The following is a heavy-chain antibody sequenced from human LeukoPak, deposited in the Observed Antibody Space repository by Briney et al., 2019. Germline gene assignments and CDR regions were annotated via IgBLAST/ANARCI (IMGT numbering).Heavy chain of an antibody. D-gene: IGHD5-18*01. V-gene: IGHV3-23*01. Sequence: GGSLRLSCEASGFTFSTFAMIWVRQPPGKGLEWVSSIFPGGGEIHYADSVGGRFTISRDNSKSTLSLQMNSLRAEDTAIYYCATYRQVRLPFESWGQGTLVTVSS. CDR3: ATYRQVRLPFES. CDR2: IFPGGGEI. CDR1: GFTFSTFA. J-gene: IGHJ4*02.